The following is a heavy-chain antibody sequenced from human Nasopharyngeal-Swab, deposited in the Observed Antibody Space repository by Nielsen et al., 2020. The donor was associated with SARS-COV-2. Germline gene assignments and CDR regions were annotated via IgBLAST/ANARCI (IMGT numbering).Heavy chain of an antibody. CDR3: AHRSSYYGMDV. V-gene: IGHV2-5*02. J-gene: IGHJ6*02. CDR2: IYWDDDK. CDR1: GFSLSTSGVG. Sequence: SGPTLVKPTQTLTLTCTFSGFSLSTSGVGVGWIGQPPGRALEWLALIYWDDDKRYSPSLKSRLTITKDTSKNQVVLTLTNMDPVDTAKYYCAHRSSYYGMDVWGQGTTVTVSS.